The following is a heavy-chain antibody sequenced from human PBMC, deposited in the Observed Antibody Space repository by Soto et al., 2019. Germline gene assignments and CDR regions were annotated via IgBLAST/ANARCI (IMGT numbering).Heavy chain of an antibody. V-gene: IGHV5-51*01. CDR3: ARGVTAYAMGA. J-gene: IGHJ6*02. Sequence: GASLKISCKGSGYRFNYYCIALVLQMPGKGPEWMGIIYPGDSDTTYSPSLEGQVTISADKSISTAYLQWSSLKASDTAMYYCARGVTAYAMGAWGQGTMVTVSS. CDR1: GYRFNYYC. CDR2: IYPGDSDT. D-gene: IGHD2-8*01.